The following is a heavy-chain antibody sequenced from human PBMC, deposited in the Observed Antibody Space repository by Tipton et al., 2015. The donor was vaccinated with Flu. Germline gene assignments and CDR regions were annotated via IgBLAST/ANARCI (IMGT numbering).Heavy chain of an antibody. Sequence: SLRLSCTASGFTFGDYAMSWVRQAPGKGLEWVGFIRSKAYGGTTEYAASVKGRFTISRDDTKSIAYLQMNSLKTEGTAVYYCTRTGGNYGDYSDYWGQGTLVTVSS. CDR1: GFTFGDYA. J-gene: IGHJ4*02. CDR2: IRSKAYGGTT. CDR3: TRTGGNYGDYSDY. V-gene: IGHV3-49*04. D-gene: IGHD4-17*01.